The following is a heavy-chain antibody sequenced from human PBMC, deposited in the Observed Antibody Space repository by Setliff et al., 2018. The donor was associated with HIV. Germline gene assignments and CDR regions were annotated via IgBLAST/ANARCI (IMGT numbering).Heavy chain of an antibody. CDR3: AKYHRYCSGGICYADAFDI. CDR2: IRYDGSNK. J-gene: IGHJ3*02. CDR1: GFTLDDYA. Sequence: GGSLRLSCASSGFTLDDYAMHWVSQAPGRGLEGVAFIRYDGSNKYYADSVKGRFTISRDNSKNTLYRQTNSLRAEDTAVYYFAKYHRYCSGGICYADAFDIWGQGTMVTVSS. V-gene: IGHV3-30*02. D-gene: IGHD2-15*01.